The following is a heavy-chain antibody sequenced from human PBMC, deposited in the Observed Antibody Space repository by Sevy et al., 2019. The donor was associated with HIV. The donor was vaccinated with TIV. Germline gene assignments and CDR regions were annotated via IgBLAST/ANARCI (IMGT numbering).Heavy chain of an antibody. J-gene: IGHJ6*02. V-gene: IGHV3-74*01. CDR2: INGDGNSP. CDR1: GFTFNKYW. Sequence: GGSLRLSCEVSGFTFNKYWMHWVRQAPGKGQVWVSRINGDGNSPIYADSVQGRFTISRDNAKNTLFLQMNSLRAEDTGIYYCAREGVDFWSGPVDYYYGMDVWGQGTTVTVSS. CDR3: AREGVDFWSGPVDYYYGMDV. D-gene: IGHD3-3*01.